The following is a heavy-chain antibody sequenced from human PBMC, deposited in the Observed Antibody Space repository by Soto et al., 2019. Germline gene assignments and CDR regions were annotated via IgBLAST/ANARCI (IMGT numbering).Heavy chain of an antibody. D-gene: IGHD6-19*01. J-gene: IGHJ4*02. V-gene: IGHV3-30-3*01. CDR2: ISYDESNK. CDR3: ARDYSSGWCRDS. Sequence: QVQLVESGGGVVQPGRSLRLSCAGSGFFFGREAMHWVRQSPGKGLEWVAAISYDESNKAYAESVRGRFTISRDNSKNTLYLQILSLRAEDSAVYYCARDYSSGWCRDSWGQGTLVTVSS. CDR1: GFFFGREA.